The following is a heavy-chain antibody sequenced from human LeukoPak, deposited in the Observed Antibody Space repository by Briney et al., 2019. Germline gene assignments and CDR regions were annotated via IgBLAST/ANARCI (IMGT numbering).Heavy chain of an antibody. D-gene: IGHD6-19*01. CDR1: GGSISSYY. Sequence: SETLSLTCTVSGGSISSYYWSWIRQPPGKGLEWIGYIYYSGSTNYNPSLKSRVPISVDTSKNQFSLKLSSVTAADTAVYYCARVVGSGGWYYFGYWGQGTLVTVSS. CDR3: ARVVGSGGWYYFGY. CDR2: IYYSGST. J-gene: IGHJ4*02. V-gene: IGHV4-59*08.